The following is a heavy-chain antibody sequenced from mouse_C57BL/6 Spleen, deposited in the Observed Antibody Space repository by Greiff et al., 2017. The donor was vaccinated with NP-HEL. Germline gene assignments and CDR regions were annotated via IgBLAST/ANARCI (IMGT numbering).Heavy chain of an antibody. CDR3: AREDYYGSSYDYAMDY. J-gene: IGHJ4*01. V-gene: IGHV1-81*01. D-gene: IGHD1-1*01. Sequence: QVQLQQSGAELARPGASVKLSCKASGYTFTSYGISWVKQRTGQGLEWIGEIYPRSGNTYYNEKSKGKATLTADKSSSTAYMELRSLTSEDSAVYFCAREDYYGSSYDYAMDYWGQGTSVTVSS. CDR1: GYTFTSYG. CDR2: IYPRSGNT.